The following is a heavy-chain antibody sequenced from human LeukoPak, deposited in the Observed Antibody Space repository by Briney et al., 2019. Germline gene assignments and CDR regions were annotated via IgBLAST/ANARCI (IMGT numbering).Heavy chain of an antibody. V-gene: IGHV3-30*18. D-gene: IGHD1-26*01. CDR1: GFTFSSYG. CDR3: AKGWVGALGCYFDY. Sequence: GRSLRLSCAASGFTFSSYGMHRVRQAPGKGLEWVVVISYDGSNKYYADSVKVRFTISRDNSKNTLYLQMNSLRAEDTAVYSCAKGWVGALGCYFDYWGQGTLVTVSS. J-gene: IGHJ4*02. CDR2: ISYDGSNK.